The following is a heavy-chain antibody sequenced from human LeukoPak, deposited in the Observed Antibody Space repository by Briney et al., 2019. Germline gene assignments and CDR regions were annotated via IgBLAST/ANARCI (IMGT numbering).Heavy chain of an antibody. CDR3: ARVRLAYCGGDCYSRWFDP. V-gene: IGHV4-38-2*02. CDR1: GYSISSGYY. Sequence: SETLSLTCTVSGYSISSGYYWGWIRQPPGKGLEWIGSIYHSGSTYYNPSLKSRVTISVDTSKNQFSLKLSSVTAADTAVYYCARVRLAYCGGDCYSRWFDPWGQGTLVTVSS. D-gene: IGHD2-21*02. J-gene: IGHJ5*02. CDR2: IYHSGST.